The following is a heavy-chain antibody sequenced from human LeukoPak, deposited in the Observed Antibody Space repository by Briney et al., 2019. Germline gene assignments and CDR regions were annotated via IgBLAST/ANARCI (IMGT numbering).Heavy chain of an antibody. CDR3: TRDKGYSWFAEWFDP. D-gene: IGHD6-13*01. CDR1: GFSLRDHA. V-gene: IGHV3-49*03. Sequence: GGSLRLSCTASGFSLRDHAMSWFRQAPGKGPEWVGFIRAKAHGGTTEKAASLEGRFTISRDDSRNIVYLQMNSLKIENTAIYYCTRDKGYSWFAEWFDPWGQGTLVTVSS. J-gene: IGHJ5*02. CDR2: IRAKAHGGTT.